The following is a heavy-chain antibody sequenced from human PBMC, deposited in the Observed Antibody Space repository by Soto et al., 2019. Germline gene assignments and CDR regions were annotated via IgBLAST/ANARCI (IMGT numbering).Heavy chain of an antibody. J-gene: IGHJ4*02. CDR2: ISYDGSNK. Sequence: GGSLRLSCAASGFTFSSYGMHWVRQAPGKGLEWVAVISYDGSNKYYADSVKGRFTISRDNSKNTLYLQMNSLRAEDTAVYYCAKGLYDFWSGYYDYWGQGTLVTVSS. V-gene: IGHV3-30*18. D-gene: IGHD3-3*01. CDR3: AKGLYDFWSGYYDY. CDR1: GFTFSSYG.